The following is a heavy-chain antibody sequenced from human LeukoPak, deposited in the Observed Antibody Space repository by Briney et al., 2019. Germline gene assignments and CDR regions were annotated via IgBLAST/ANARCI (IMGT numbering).Heavy chain of an antibody. D-gene: IGHD6-19*01. Sequence: ASVKVSCKASGYTFTSYDINWVRQATGQGLEWMGWMNPNSGNTNYAQKLQGRVTMTTDTSTSTAYMELRSLRSGDTAVYYCARSSGWYEDDYWGQGTLVTVSS. CDR2: MNPNSGNT. CDR3: ARSSGWYEDDY. CDR1: GYTFTSYD. V-gene: IGHV1-18*01. J-gene: IGHJ4*02.